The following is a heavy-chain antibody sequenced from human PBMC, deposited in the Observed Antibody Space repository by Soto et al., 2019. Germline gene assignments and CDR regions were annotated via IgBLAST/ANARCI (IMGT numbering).Heavy chain of an antibody. CDR1: GFTFSNYA. V-gene: IGHV3-23*01. CDR3: AKAYFVWSSEQPYYFDY. D-gene: IGHD3-16*01. Sequence: EVQLMDSGGGLVQPGGSLGLSCAASGFTFSNYAMTWIRQGPGKGLESVSGISGSGGRSYYADSVKGRFTISRDNSKSTLYLQMNSLRAEDTAVYYCAKAYFVWSSEQPYYFDYWGQGTLVTVSS. CDR2: ISGSGGRS. J-gene: IGHJ4*02.